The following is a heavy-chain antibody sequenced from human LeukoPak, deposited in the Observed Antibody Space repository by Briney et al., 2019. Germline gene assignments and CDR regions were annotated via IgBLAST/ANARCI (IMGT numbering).Heavy chain of an antibody. V-gene: IGHV1-69*13. D-gene: IGHD4-11*01. CDR1: GDTFSNYA. J-gene: IGHJ6*02. CDR3: ARARNRNYYFHGVDV. Sequence: ASVKVSCKASGDTFSNYAINWVRQAPGQGLEWVGGIIPIFGTAHYAQKFQGRVTITADESTSTGYMELSSLRSEDTAVYYCARARNRNYYFHGVDVWGRGTTVTVSS. CDR2: IIPIFGTA.